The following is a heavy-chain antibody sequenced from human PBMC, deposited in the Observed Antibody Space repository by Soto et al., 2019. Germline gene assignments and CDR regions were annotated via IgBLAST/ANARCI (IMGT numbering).Heavy chain of an antibody. Sequence: QVQLVQSGAEVKKPGFSVKVSCKASGSTFSSYAISWVRQAPGQGLEWVGGIIPIFGTANYAQKFQVRVTITADESTSTAYMELSSLRSEDTAVYYCGGVPAARRGYYYGMDVWGQGTTVTVSS. CDR2: IIPIFGTA. V-gene: IGHV1-69*01. CDR1: GSTFSSYA. J-gene: IGHJ6*02. D-gene: IGHD2-2*01. CDR3: GGVPAARRGYYYGMDV.